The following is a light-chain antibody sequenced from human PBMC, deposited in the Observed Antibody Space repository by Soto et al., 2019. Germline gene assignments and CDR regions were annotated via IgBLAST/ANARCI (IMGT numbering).Light chain of an antibody. J-gene: IGKJ2*01. CDR1: QSINSE. Sequence: DIVMTQSPATLSLSPGERAALSCRASQSINSELAWYQQKPGQPPRLLIYGASTRATGVPARFTGSESGSEFTLTISGLQSEDFAVYYCQQGYNWPLTFGQGTRLEI. V-gene: IGKV3-15*01. CDR2: GAS. CDR3: QQGYNWPLT.